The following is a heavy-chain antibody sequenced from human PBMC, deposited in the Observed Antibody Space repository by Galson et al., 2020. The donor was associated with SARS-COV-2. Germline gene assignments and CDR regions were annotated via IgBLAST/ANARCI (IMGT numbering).Heavy chain of an antibody. CDR3: ARGDITMVRGVMWYYFDY. V-gene: IGHV3-13*01. Sequence: GESLKISCAASGFTFSSYDMHWVRQATGKGLEWVSAIGTAGDTYYPGSVKGRFTISRENAKNSLYLQMNSLRAGDTAVYYCARGDITMVRGVMWYYFDYWGQGTLVTVSS. D-gene: IGHD3-10*01. J-gene: IGHJ4*02. CDR1: GFTFSSYD. CDR2: IGTAGDT.